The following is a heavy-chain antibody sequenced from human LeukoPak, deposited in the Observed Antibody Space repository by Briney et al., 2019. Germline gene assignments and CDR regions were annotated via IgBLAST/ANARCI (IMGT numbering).Heavy chain of an antibody. J-gene: IGHJ4*02. D-gene: IGHD3-22*01. Sequence: SGPTLVNPTQTLTLTCTFSGFSLSTSGVAVGWIRQPPGKALEWRALIWWNDDERYSPSLKSRLTITKDTSKNQVVLTMTNMDPVDTATYYCAHSAYDSRGYYYFDYWGQGTLVTVSS. CDR2: IWWNDDE. CDR3: AHSAYDSRGYYYFDY. V-gene: IGHV2-5*01. CDR1: GFSLSTSGVA.